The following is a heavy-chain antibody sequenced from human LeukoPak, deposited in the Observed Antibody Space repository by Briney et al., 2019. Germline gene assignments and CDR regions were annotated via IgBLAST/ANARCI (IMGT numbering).Heavy chain of an antibody. CDR3: ARVMYYYDSSGYYHHWYFDL. CDR2: TNSDGSST. CDR1: GFTFSDYR. Sequence: GGSLRLSCEASGFTFSDYRMHWVRQAPGKGLVWVSHTNSDGSSTSYADSVKGRFTISRDNAKNTLYLQMNSLRAEDTAVYYCARVMYYYDSSGYYHHWYFDLWGRGTLVTVSS. J-gene: IGHJ2*01. V-gene: IGHV3-74*01. D-gene: IGHD3-22*01.